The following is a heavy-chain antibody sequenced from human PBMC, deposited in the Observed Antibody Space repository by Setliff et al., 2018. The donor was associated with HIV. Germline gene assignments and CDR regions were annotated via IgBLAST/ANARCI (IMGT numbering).Heavy chain of an antibody. D-gene: IGHD3-9*01. V-gene: IGHV4-39*02. CDR2: VHYTGSS. CDR3: AMTLRLFDWGYMDV. CDR1: GVAISGSTYY. Sequence: PSETLSLTCAATGVAISGSTYYWAWIRQSPGRGLQWIGSVHYTGSSYRNPSRKSRLTISIDTSRNHFSLNLTTVTAADTAVYYCAMTLRLFDWGYMDVWGKGTTVTVSS. J-gene: IGHJ6*03.